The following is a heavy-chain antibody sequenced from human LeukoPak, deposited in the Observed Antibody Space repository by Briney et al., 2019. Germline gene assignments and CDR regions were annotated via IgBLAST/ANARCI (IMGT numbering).Heavy chain of an antibody. V-gene: IGHV3-53*01. CDR3: ARRAGAYSHPYDY. CDR1: ALTVSSNS. D-gene: IGHD4/OR15-4a*01. Sequence: PGGSLRLSCAASALTVSSNSMSWVSQAPGKGLEWVSFIYSGGSTYYADSVKGRFTISRDNSKNTLYLQMNSLRADDTAVYYCARRAGAYSHPYDYWGQGTLVTVSS. J-gene: IGHJ4*02. CDR2: IYSGGST.